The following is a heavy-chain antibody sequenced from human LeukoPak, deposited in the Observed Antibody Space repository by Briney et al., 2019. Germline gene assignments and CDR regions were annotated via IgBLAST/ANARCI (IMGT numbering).Heavy chain of an antibody. Sequence: SETLSLTCTVSGGSISSSSYYWGWIRQPPGKGLEWIGSIYYSGSTYYNPSLKSRVTISVDTSKNQFSLKLSSVTAADTAVYYCARHVAVDTAMDATNWFDPWGQGTLVTVSS. CDR1: GGSISSSSYY. D-gene: IGHD5-18*01. V-gene: IGHV4-39*01. CDR2: IYYSGST. J-gene: IGHJ5*02. CDR3: ARHVAVDTAMDATNWFDP.